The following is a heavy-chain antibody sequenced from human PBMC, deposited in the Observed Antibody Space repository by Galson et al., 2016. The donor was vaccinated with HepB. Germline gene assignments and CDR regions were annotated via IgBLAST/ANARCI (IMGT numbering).Heavy chain of an antibody. CDR3: ARDRTSRAAVEL. J-gene: IGHJ4*02. D-gene: IGHD6-25*01. Sequence: LRLSCAASGFNLRNYYMTWIRQAPGKGLEWVSYISSSGSSTNYADSVKGRFTISRGNAKNSLYLQMNSLRAEDTAVYYCARDRTSRAAVELWGQGTLVSVSS. CDR1: GFNLRNYY. CDR2: ISSSGSST. V-gene: IGHV3-11*06.